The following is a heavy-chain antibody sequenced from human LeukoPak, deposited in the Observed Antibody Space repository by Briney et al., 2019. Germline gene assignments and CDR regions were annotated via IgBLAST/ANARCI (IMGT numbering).Heavy chain of an antibody. CDR2: IYYSGST. V-gene: IGHV4-39*01. D-gene: IGHD6-6*01. J-gene: IGHJ4*02. Sequence: SETLSLTCTVSGGSISSSSYYWGWIRQPPGKGLEWIGSIYYSGSTYYNPSLKSRVTISVDTSKNQFSLKLSSVTAADTAVYYCARPGSLSGAYYFDYWGQGTLVTVSS. CDR3: ARPGSLSGAYYFDY. CDR1: GGSISSSSYY.